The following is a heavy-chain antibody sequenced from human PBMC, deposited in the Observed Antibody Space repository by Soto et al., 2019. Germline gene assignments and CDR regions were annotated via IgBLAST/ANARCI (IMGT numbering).Heavy chain of an antibody. CDR1: GGTFSSYA. CDR3: AREGDTYYYDCSGHPGAFDI. Sequence: QVQLVQSGAEVKKPGSSVKVSCKASGGTFSSYAISWVRQAPGQGLEWMGGIIPIFGTANYAQKFQGRVTITADESTSTAYMELSSLRSEDTAVYYCAREGDTYYYDCSGHPGAFDIWGQGTMVTVSS. J-gene: IGHJ3*02. V-gene: IGHV1-69*01. D-gene: IGHD3-22*01. CDR2: IIPIFGTA.